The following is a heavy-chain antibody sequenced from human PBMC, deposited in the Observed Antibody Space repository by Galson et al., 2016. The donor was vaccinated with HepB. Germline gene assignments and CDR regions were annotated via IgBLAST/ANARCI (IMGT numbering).Heavy chain of an antibody. CDR1: GGSFSGYY. V-gene: IGHV4-34*01. CDR2: INHSGST. Sequence: SETLSLTCAVYGGSFSGYYWSWIRQPPGKGLEWIGEINHSGSTNYNPALKSRVTISADTTKNQFSLKLNSVTAADTAVYYCARAGPTFGRRRHWFDPWGQGTVVTVSS. J-gene: IGHJ5*02. CDR3: ARAGPTFGRRRHWFDP. D-gene: IGHD3-16*01.